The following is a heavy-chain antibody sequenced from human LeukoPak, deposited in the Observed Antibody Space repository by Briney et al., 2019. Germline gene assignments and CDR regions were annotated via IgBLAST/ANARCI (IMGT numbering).Heavy chain of an antibody. CDR3: ARGAVTKRVYWFDP. Sequence: ASVKVSCKASGYTFTSYDINWVRQATGQGLEWMGWINPNSGGTNYAQKFQGRVTMTRDTSISTAYMELSRLRSDDTAVYYCARGAVTKRVYWFDPWDQGTLVTVSS. J-gene: IGHJ5*02. CDR1: GYTFTSYD. D-gene: IGHD4-17*01. V-gene: IGHV1-2*02. CDR2: INPNSGGT.